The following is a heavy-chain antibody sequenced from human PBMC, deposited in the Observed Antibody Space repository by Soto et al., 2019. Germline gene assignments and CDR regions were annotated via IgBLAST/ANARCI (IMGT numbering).Heavy chain of an antibody. Sequence: EVQVLESGGGLVQPGGSLRLSRGASGFTISNYAMTWVRQAPGKGLEWVSALSGGGGGTYYADSVKGRFTISRDISQNRIDHQMNSRRGEDTAVYYCAKDKRYAVLSAWDALDTWGQGTRVTVSS. CDR2: LSGGGGGT. D-gene: IGHD3-16*01. CDR1: GFTISNYA. V-gene: IGHV3-23*01. CDR3: AKDKRYAVLSAWDALDT. J-gene: IGHJ3*02.